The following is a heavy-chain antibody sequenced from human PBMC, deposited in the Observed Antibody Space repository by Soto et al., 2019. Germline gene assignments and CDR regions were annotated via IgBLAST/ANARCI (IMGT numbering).Heavy chain of an antibody. J-gene: IGHJ4*02. D-gene: IGHD1-1*01. CDR2: ISYDASYK. Sequence: VKSGGGVVQPGRSLRLSCAASGFTFSTYGMHWVRQAPGKGLEWVAVISYDASYKYYANSVKGRFTISRDNSKSTLYLQMNSLRAEDTAVYYCAKAKGLSDWNDVKDYWGQGTLVTVSS. V-gene: IGHV3-30*18. CDR3: AKAKGLSDWNDVKDY. CDR1: GFTFSTYG.